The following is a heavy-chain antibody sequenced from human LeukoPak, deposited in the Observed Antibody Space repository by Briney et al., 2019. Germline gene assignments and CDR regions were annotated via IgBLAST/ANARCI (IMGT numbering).Heavy chain of an antibody. D-gene: IGHD3-22*01. J-gene: IGHJ4*02. Sequence: PSETLSLTCTVSGGSISSYYWSWIRQPPGKGLEWIGYIYYSGSTNYNPSLKSRVTISVDTSKNQFSLKLSSVTAADTAVYYCARGKRYYYDSSGYYYFDYWGQGTLVTVSS. V-gene: IGHV4-59*01. CDR2: IYYSGST. CDR3: ARGKRYYYDSSGYYYFDY. CDR1: GGSISSYY.